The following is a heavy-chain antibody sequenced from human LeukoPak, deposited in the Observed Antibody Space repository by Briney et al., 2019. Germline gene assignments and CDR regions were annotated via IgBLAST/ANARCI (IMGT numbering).Heavy chain of an antibody. CDR2: ISGGGST. V-gene: IGHV3-53*01. J-gene: IGHJ3*02. Sequence: GGSLRLSCAASGFTVSDNYTSWVRQAPGKGLEWVSAISGGGSTYYADSVKGRFIISRDNSKNTVYLQLNSLRAEDTAVYYCARGGDTIGSIRSPFDTWGQGTMVTVSS. D-gene: IGHD3-22*01. CDR1: GFTVSDNY. CDR3: ARGGDTIGSIRSPFDT.